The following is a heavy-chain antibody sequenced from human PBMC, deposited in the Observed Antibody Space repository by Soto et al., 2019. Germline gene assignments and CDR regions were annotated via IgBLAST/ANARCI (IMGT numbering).Heavy chain of an antibody. CDR2: IYYSGST. V-gene: IGHV4-59*08. D-gene: IGHD3-3*01. Sequence: PSETLSLTCTVSGGSISSYYWSWIRQLPGKGLEWIGYIYYSGSTNYNPSLKSRVTISIDTSRNQFSLRLSSLTAADRAVYFCARGVTVFGLVSRFWFDPWGQGTVVTVSS. J-gene: IGHJ5*02. CDR3: ARGVTVFGLVSRFWFDP. CDR1: GGSISSYY.